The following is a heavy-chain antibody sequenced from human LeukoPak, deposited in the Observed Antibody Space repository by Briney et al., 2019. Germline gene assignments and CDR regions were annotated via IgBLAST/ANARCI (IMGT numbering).Heavy chain of an antibody. J-gene: IGHJ4*02. CDR2: IYYNGNT. CDR3: ARGGWYSDS. Sequence: SETLSLTCTVSGGSISSGDYYWSWIRQPPGKGLEWIGYIYYNGNTNYNSSLKSRVTMSVDTSKNQFSLELSSVTAADTAVYYCARGGWYSDSWGQGTLVTVSS. V-gene: IGHV4-61*08. CDR1: GGSISSGDYY. D-gene: IGHD6-19*01.